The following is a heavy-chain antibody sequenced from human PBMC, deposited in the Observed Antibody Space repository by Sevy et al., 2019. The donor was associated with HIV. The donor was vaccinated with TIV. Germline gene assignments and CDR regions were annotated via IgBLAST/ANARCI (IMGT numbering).Heavy chain of an antibody. CDR3: ARDLGSGWPDYYHYCMDV. CDR1: GYSISSGYN. V-gene: IGHV4-38-2*02. Sequence: SETLSLTCAVSGYSISSGYNWGWIRQPPGKGLEWIGSIYHSGSTYYNPSLKSRFTISVDTSKNQFSLKLSSVTAADTAVYYCARDLGSGWPDYYHYCMDVWGKGTTVTVSS. CDR2: IYHSGST. J-gene: IGHJ6*03. D-gene: IGHD6-19*01.